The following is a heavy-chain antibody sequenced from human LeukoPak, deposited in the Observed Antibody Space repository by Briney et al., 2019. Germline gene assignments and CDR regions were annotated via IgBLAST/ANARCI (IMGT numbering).Heavy chain of an antibody. Sequence: SETLSLTCTVSGGSISSYYWSWIRQPPGKGLEWIGYIYYSGSTNYNPSLKSRVTISVDTSKNQFSLKLSSVTAADTAVYYCARDRHADYWGQGTLVTVSS. J-gene: IGHJ4*02. CDR2: IYYSGST. V-gene: IGHV4-59*12. CDR1: GGSISSYY. CDR3: ARDRHADY.